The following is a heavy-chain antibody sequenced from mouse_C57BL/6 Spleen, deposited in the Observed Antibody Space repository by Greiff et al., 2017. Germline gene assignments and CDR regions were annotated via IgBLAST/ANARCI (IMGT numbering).Heavy chain of an antibody. CDR1: GYAFSSYW. V-gene: IGHV1-80*01. J-gene: IGHJ4*01. D-gene: IGHD2-12*01. Sequence: QVQLQQSGAELVKPGASVKISCKASGYAFSSYWMNWVKQRPGKGLEWIGQIYPGDGDTNYNGKFKGKATLTADKSSSTAYMQLSSLTSEDSAVYFCARLRGGLYAMDYWGQGTSVTVSS. CDR2: IYPGDGDT. CDR3: ARLRGGLYAMDY.